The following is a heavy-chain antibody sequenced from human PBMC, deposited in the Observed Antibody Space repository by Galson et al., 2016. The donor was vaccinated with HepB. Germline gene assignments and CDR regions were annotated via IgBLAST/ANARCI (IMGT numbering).Heavy chain of an antibody. J-gene: IGHJ4*02. D-gene: IGHD1-1*01. CDR2: ISTSSSPI. CDR3: ARIIKTGTTSDFDY. V-gene: IGHV3-21*01. CDR1: GITFNTYN. Sequence: SLRLSCAASGITFNTYNMVWVRQAPGKGLEWVSYISTSSSPISYRDSVKGRLTISRDNTKNSLYLQLNSLRAEDTAVYYCARIIKTGTTSDFDYWGQGTLVAVSS.